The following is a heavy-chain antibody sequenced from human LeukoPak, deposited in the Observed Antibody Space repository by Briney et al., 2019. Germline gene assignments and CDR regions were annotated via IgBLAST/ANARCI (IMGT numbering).Heavy chain of an antibody. J-gene: IGHJ4*02. CDR3: ARGSIAVTTYYFDY. CDR1: GGSLSPYY. CDR2: INHRGST. Sequence: SETLSLTCAIYGGSLSPYYWSWIRQSPEKGLEWIGEINHRGSTNYNPSLKSRVTISVDTSKNQFSLKLSSVTAADTAVYYCARGSIAVTTYYFDYWGQGTLVTVSS. V-gene: IGHV4-34*01. D-gene: IGHD4-17*01.